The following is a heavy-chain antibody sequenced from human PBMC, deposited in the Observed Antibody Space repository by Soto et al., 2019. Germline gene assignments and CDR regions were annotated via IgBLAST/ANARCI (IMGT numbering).Heavy chain of an antibody. CDR2: IYSGGST. J-gene: IGHJ4*02. CDR1: GFTVSSNY. V-gene: IGHV3-66*01. Sequence: GGSLRLSCAASGFTVSSNYMSWVRQAPGKGLEWVSVIYSGGSTYYADSVKGRFTISRDNSKNTLYLQMNSLRAEDTAVYYCASGAGPLSEPLDYWGQGTLVTVSS. CDR3: ASGAGPLSEPLDY.